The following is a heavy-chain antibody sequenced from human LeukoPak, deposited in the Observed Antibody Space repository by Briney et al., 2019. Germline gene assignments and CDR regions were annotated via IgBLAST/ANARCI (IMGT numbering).Heavy chain of an antibody. V-gene: IGHV3-23*01. Sequence: GGSLRLSCAASGFXFSSYAISWVRQAPGKGREWLSAISGSGGSTYYADSVKGRSTISRDNSKNTLYLQMNRLRAEDTAVYYCAKVLAAASYGMDVWGQGTTVTVSS. CDR1: GFXFSSYA. CDR2: ISGSGGST. J-gene: IGHJ6*02. D-gene: IGHD6-13*01. CDR3: AKVLAAASYGMDV.